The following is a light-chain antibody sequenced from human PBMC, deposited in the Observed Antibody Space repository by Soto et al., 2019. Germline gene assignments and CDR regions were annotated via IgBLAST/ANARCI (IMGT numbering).Light chain of an antibody. CDR2: GAS. J-gene: IGKJ4*01. V-gene: IGKV3D-15*01. Sequence: EIVMTHSPSTLSGSPWERSTLACIASQSVSSNLACYQQKPVQAPRLLIYGASSRATGIPARFSGSGSGTDFTLSITSLQPEDFATYYCQQLNTYPVTFGGGTKVDI. CDR1: QSVSSN. CDR3: QQLNTYPVT.